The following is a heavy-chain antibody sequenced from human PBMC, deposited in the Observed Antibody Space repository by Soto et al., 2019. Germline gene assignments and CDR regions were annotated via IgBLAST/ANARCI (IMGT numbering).Heavy chain of an antibody. Sequence: GASVKVSCKASGYTFTSYAMHWVRQAPGQRLEWMGWINAGNGNTKYSQKFQGRVTITRDTSASTAYMELSSLRSEDTAVYYCAREGIAAAVPGDYWGQGTLVTVSS. CDR2: INAGNGNT. CDR1: GYTFTSYA. D-gene: IGHD6-13*01. CDR3: AREGIAAAVPGDY. V-gene: IGHV1-3*01. J-gene: IGHJ4*02.